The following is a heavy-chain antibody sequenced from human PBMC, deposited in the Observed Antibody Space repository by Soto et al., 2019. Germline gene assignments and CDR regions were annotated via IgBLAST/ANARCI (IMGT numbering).Heavy chain of an antibody. V-gene: IGHV3-49*03. Sequence: EVQLVESGGDLVQPGRSLRLSCTTSGFTFGDYAVSWLRQAPGKGLEWVSFIRSKASGGTAEYAASVTGRFTISRDDYKSIAYLQMNSLKIEDTAVYYCTRGFLGVRAFAIWGKGTMVTVSS. J-gene: IGHJ3*02. CDR1: GFTFGDYA. CDR2: IRSKASGGTA. CDR3: TRGFLGVRAFAI. D-gene: IGHD3-16*01.